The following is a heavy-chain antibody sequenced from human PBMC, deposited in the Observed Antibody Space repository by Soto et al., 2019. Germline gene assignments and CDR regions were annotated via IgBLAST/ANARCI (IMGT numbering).Heavy chain of an antibody. D-gene: IGHD3-10*01. CDR3: VRPQAKELGTIRGAFDI. CDR1: GYTFTSHW. J-gene: IGHJ3*02. Sequence: ESLKISFKGSGYTFTSHWIAWVRQIPGKGLELMGLIYPADSDTRYSPSFEGQVTISVDKSISTAYLQWSSLRASDTAMYYCVRPQAKELGTIRGAFDIWGQGTKVTVSS. V-gene: IGHV5-51*01. CDR2: IYPADSDT.